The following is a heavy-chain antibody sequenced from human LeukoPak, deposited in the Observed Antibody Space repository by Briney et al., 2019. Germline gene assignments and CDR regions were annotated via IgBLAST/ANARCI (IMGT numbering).Heavy chain of an antibody. J-gene: IGHJ4*02. D-gene: IGHD4-23*01. CDR3: ARDQVWGHDYGGDFDY. Sequence: GRSLRLSCAASGFTFNSYAMHWVRQAPGKGLEWVAVISYDGSNKYYADSVKGRFTISRDNSKNTLYLQMNSLRAEDTAVYYCARDQVWGHDYGGDFDYWGQGTLVTVSS. CDR2: ISYDGSNK. CDR1: GFTFNSYA. V-gene: IGHV3-30*04.